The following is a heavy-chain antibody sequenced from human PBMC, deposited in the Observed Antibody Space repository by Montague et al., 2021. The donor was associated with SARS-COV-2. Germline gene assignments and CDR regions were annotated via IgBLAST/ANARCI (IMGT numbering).Heavy chain of an antibody. CDR3: ARYSGWFYFDF. Sequence: CAISGDSVSSNSDAWSWIRQSPSRGLEWLGRTYYRSKWYSDYAPSVRGRLTVNPDASKNEFSLELNYVTPEDTAVYYCARYSGWFYFDFWGQGTLVTVSS. D-gene: IGHD6-19*01. J-gene: IGHJ4*02. CDR2: TYYRSKWYS. CDR1: GDSVSSNSDA. V-gene: IGHV6-1*01.